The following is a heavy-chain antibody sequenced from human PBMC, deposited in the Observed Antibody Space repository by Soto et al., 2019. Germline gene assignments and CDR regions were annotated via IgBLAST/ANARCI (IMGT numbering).Heavy chain of an antibody. Sequence: QVQVVQSGAEVKKPESSVKVSCKPSGGTFNTYTVNWVRLAPXHGLEWMGRFIPILDMANYAQKFQDRVTITADRSTFTAYMELNSLTSDDTAVYYCAITYCRDNSCPRDFDFWGPGTRVTVSS. V-gene: IGHV1-69*02. J-gene: IGHJ4*02. D-gene: IGHD2-21*01. CDR3: AITYCRDNSCPRDFDF. CDR2: FIPILDMA. CDR1: GGTFNTYT.